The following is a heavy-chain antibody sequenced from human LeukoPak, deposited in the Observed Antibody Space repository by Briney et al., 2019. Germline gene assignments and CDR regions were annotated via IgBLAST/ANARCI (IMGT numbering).Heavy chain of an antibody. Sequence: SETLSLTCAVYGGSFSGYYWSWIRQPPGKGLEWIGSIYYSGSTYYNPSLKSRVTISVDTSKNQFSLKLSSVTAADTAAYYCARDQYEYYYDSSGPMETWGQGTLVTVSS. J-gene: IGHJ4*02. CDR2: IYYSGST. CDR1: GGSFSGYY. CDR3: ARDQYEYYYDSSGPMET. D-gene: IGHD3-22*01. V-gene: IGHV4-34*01.